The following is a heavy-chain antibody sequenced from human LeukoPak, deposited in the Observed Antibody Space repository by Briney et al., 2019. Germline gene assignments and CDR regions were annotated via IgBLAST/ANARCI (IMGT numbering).Heavy chain of an antibody. CDR3: AKDQSRGLRLGELSLFDY. V-gene: IGHV3-23*01. J-gene: IGHJ4*02. D-gene: IGHD3-16*02. Sequence: GGSLRLSCAASGFTFSNHAMTWVRQAPGKGLECVSGINESGGTTYYADSVKGRFTISRDNSKNTLYLQMNSLRAEDTAVYYCAKDQSRGLRLGELSLFDYWGQGTLVTVSS. CDR1: GFTFSNHA. CDR2: INESGGTT.